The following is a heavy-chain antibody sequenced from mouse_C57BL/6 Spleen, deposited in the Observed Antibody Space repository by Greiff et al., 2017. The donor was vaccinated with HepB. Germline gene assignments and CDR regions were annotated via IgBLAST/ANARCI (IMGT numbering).Heavy chain of an antibody. CDR2: IWTGGGT. D-gene: IGHD2-3*01. CDR3: ARNYGLLTDYAMDY. V-gene: IGHV2-9-1*01. J-gene: IGHJ4*01. Sequence: VKLVESGPGLVAPSQSLSITCTVSGFSLTSYAISWVRQPPGKGLEWLGVIWTGGGTNYNSALKSRLSISKDNSKSQVFLKMNSLQTDDTARYYCARNYGLLTDYAMDYWGQGTSVTVSS. CDR1: GFSLTSYA.